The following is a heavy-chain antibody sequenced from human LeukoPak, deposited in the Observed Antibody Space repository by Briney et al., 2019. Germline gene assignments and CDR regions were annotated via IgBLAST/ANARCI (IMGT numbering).Heavy chain of an antibody. J-gene: IGHJ4*02. D-gene: IGHD2-21*02. Sequence: GRSLRLSCAASGFIFDDYAMHWVRQAPGKGLEWVSGISWNSGSIGYADSVKGRFTISRDNAKNSLYLQMNSLRAEDTALYYCAKDMGSIVVVTGYFDYWGQGTLVTVSS. CDR1: GFIFDDYA. V-gene: IGHV3-9*01. CDR3: AKDMGSIVVVTGYFDY. CDR2: ISWNSGSI.